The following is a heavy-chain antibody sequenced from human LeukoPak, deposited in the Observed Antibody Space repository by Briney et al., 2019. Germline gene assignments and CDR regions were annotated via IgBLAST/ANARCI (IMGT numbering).Heavy chain of an antibody. CDR1: GFTFSSYE. Sequence: GGSLRLSCAASGFTFSSYEMNWVRQAPGKGLEWVSYISSSGSTIYYADSVKGRFTISRDNAKNSLYLQMNSLRAEDTGVYYCARDSNYDILSGSEALDYYGMDVWGKGTTVTVSS. CDR3: ARDSNYDILSGSEALDYYGMDV. CDR2: ISSSGSTI. V-gene: IGHV3-48*03. D-gene: IGHD3-9*01. J-gene: IGHJ6*04.